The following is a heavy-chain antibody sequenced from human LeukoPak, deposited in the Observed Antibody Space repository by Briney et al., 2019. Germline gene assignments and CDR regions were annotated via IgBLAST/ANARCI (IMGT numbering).Heavy chain of an antibody. D-gene: IGHD1-26*01. J-gene: IGHJ4*02. CDR3: AKGWDTKSTSRSPFDY. CDR2: ISHDGSNK. CDR1: GFTFSSYG. Sequence: GGSLRLSCAASGFTFSSYGMHWVRQAPGKGLEWVAVISHDGSNKYYADSVKGRFTISRDNSKNTLSLQMNSLRAEDTAVYYCAKGWDTKSTSRSPFDYWGQGTLVTVSS. V-gene: IGHV3-30*18.